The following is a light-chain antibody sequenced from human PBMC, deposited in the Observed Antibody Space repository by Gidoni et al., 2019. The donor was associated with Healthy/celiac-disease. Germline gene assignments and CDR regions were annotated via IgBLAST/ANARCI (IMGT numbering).Light chain of an antibody. CDR2: WAS. V-gene: IGKV4-1*01. CDR3: QQYYSTSYT. J-gene: IGKJ2*01. Sequence: DIVMTQFPDSLAVSLGERATINCKSSQSVLYSSNNKNYLAWYQQKPGQPPKLLIYWASTRESGVPDRFSGSGSGTDFTLTISSLQAEDVAVYYCQQYYSTSYTFXQXTKLEIK. CDR1: QSVLYSSNNKNY.